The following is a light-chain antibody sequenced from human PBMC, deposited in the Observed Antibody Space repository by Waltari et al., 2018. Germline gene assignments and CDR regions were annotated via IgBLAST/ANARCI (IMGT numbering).Light chain of an antibody. Sequence: QSALTQPASVAGSPGQSIHIPCPGTSSCVGNYNLVPSYQQHPGKAPKLMIYEVSQRPSGVSNRFSGSKSGNTASLTISGLQPEDETDYYCCSYAGHSTYVFGTGTKVTVL. V-gene: IGLV2-23*02. CDR1: SSCVGNYNL. CDR3: CSYAGHSTYV. J-gene: IGLJ1*01. CDR2: EVS.